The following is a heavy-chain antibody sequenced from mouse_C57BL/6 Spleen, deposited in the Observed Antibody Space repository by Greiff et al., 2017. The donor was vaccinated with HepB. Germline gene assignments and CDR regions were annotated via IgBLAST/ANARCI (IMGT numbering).Heavy chain of an antibody. V-gene: IGHV1-19*01. Sequence: EVQLQQSGPVLVKPGASVKMSCKASGYTFTDYYMNWVKQSHGKSLEWIGVINPYNGGTSYNQKFKGKATLTVDKSSSTAYMELNSLTSEDSAVYYWARRRDPYWYFDVWGTGTTVTVSS. CDR1: GYTFTDYY. J-gene: IGHJ1*03. CDR2: INPYNGGT. CDR3: ARRRDPYWYFDV.